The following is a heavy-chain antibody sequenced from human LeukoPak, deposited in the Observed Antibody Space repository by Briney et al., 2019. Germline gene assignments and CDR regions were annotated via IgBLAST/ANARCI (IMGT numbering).Heavy chain of an antibody. CDR3: ARDPVLLWFGAFDY. J-gene: IGHJ4*02. D-gene: IGHD3-10*01. Sequence: GGSLRLSCAASGFTFSSYSMNWVRQAPGKGLEWVASISSSSSYIYYADSVKGRFTISRDNAKNSLYLQMNSLRAEDTAVYYCARDPVLLWFGAFDYWGQGTLVTVSS. CDR2: ISSSSSYI. CDR1: GFTFSSYS. V-gene: IGHV3-21*01.